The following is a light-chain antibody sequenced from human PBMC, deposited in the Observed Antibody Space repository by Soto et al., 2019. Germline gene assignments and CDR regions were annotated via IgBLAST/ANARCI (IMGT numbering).Light chain of an antibody. CDR1: QGISNY. V-gene: IGKV1-33*01. J-gene: IGKJ5*01. CDR2: DAS. Sequence: DIQMTQSPSSLSASVGDRVTITCQASQGISNYLNWYQQKPGKAPKLLIYDASNLETGVPTRFSGSGSGTDVTCPTGGLQAEDIATYYCQQYDTCPFTFGTGTRLVI. CDR3: QQYDTCPFT.